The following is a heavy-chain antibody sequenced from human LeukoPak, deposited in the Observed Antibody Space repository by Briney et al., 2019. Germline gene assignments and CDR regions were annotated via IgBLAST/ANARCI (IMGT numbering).Heavy chain of an antibody. CDR1: GFTFSSSY. CDR2: ISPSGDST. Sequence: GGSPRLSCAVYGFTFSSSYMHCVRQAPGKGLEYVSAISPSGDSTYYTNSVKGRFTISRDNSKNTLFLQMGSLTAEDMAVYYCARGLYYGSGQYYFDYWGQGTLVTVSS. D-gene: IGHD3-10*01. CDR3: ARGLYYGSGQYYFDY. J-gene: IGHJ4*02. V-gene: IGHV3-64*01.